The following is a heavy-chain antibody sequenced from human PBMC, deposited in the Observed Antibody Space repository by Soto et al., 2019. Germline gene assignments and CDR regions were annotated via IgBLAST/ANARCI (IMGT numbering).Heavy chain of an antibody. Sequence: HPGGSLRLSCAASGFTFSRYTMNWVRQAPGKALERVSTITGSGGDASYADSVKGRFTISRDNSKSALHLQMNSLRAEDTAIYFCAKGRSCGYTDCFSFFDCWGPGILVTVSS. CDR2: ITGSGGDA. J-gene: IGHJ4*02. V-gene: IGHV3-23*01. D-gene: IGHD3-16*02. CDR3: AKGRSCGYTDCFSFFDC. CDR1: GFTFSRYT.